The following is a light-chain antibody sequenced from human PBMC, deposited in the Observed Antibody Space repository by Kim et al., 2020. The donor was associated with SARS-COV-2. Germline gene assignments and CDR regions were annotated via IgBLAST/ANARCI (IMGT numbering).Light chain of an antibody. CDR2: GAS. J-gene: IGKJ4*01. Sequence: DIQMTQSPSSLSASIGDRVTITCRASQCINNYLYWYQQKEGKVPNLLIYGASTLQSGVPSRFSGSGSETDFTLTISSLQSEDVATYYCQNYYRAPLNFGEGTKVDIK. V-gene: IGKV1-27*01. CDR3: QNYYRAPLN. CDR1: QCINNY.